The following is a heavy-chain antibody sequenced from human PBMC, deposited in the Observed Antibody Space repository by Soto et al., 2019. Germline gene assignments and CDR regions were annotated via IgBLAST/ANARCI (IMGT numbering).Heavy chain of an antibody. V-gene: IGHV3-21*01. CDR1: GFTFSSYS. CDR2: ISSSSSYI. CDR3: ASPNHNYYDSRGYHYPSLGMDV. Sequence: PGGSLRLACAASGFTFSSYSMNWVRQAPGKGLEWVSSISSSSSYIYYADSVKGRFTISRDNAKNSLYLQMNSLRAEDTAVYYCASPNHNYYDSRGYHYPSLGMDVWGQGTTVTVSS. J-gene: IGHJ6*02. D-gene: IGHD3-22*01.